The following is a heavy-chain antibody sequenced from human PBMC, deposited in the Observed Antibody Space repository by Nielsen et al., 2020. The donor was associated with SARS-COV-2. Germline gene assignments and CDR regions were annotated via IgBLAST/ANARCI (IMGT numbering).Heavy chain of an antibody. CDR3: ARSYSSGWYWFDP. CDR2: INPNSGGT. J-gene: IGHJ5*02. V-gene: IGHV1-2*02. CDR1: GYTFTGYY. D-gene: IGHD6-19*01. Sequence: ASVKVSCKASGYTFTGYYMRWVRQAPGQGLEWMGWINPNSGGTNYAQKFQGRVTMTRDTSISTAYMELSRLRSDDTAVYYCARSYSSGWYWFDPWGQGTLVTVSS.